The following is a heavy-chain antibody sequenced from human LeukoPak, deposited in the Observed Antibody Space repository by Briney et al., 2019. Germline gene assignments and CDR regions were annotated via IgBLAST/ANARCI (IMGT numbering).Heavy chain of an antibody. Sequence: GGSLRLSCAASGFTFSSYTMNWVRQAPGKGLEWVSSISSSSTYINYADSVKGRFTISRDNAKNSLYLQMNSLRAEDTAVYYCARDRSPGNFDYWGQGALVTVSS. V-gene: IGHV3-21*01. CDR3: ARDRSPGNFDY. CDR2: ISSSSTYI. CDR1: GFTFSSYT. J-gene: IGHJ4*02. D-gene: IGHD3-10*01.